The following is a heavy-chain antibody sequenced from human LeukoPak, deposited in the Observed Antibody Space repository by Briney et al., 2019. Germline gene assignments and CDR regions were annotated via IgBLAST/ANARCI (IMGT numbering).Heavy chain of an antibody. D-gene: IGHD3-22*01. CDR3: ARDPDHYDRSGHYLHY. CDR1: GGTFSSYA. CDR2: IIAIFGTA. Sequence: SVKVSCKASGGTFSSYAISWVRQSPGQGLEWRGGIIAIFGTANDAQKFQGRVAITAYEATTTAYMELSSRRSEDTGAEYFARDPDHYDRSGHYLHYRRQRTLLTVS. V-gene: IGHV1-69*13. J-gene: IGHJ4*02.